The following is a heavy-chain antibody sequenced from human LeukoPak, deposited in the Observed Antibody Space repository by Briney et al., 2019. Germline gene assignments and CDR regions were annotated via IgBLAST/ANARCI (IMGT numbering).Heavy chain of an antibody. D-gene: IGHD6-13*01. Sequence: ASVKVSCKASGYTFTSYGISWVRQAPGQGLEWMGWISAYNGNTNYAQKLQGRVTMTTDTSTSTAYMELRSLRSDDTAVYYCARDPKEYSSSWYGYYYYYMDVWGKGTTVTVSS. CDR3: ARDPKEYSSSWYGYYYYYMDV. CDR1: GYTFTSYG. CDR2: ISAYNGNT. J-gene: IGHJ6*03. V-gene: IGHV1-18*01.